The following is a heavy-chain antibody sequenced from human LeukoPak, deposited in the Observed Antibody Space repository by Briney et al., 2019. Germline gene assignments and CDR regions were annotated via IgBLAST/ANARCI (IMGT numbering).Heavy chain of an antibody. D-gene: IGHD3-10*01. CDR3: ARRVEYYYASYYYYMDV. V-gene: IGHV1-18*01. J-gene: IGHJ6*03. CDR2: ISAYNGNT. CDR1: GYTFTSYG. Sequence: ASVKVSCKASGYTFTSYGISWVRQAPGQGLEWMGWISAYNGNTNYAQKLQGRVTMTTDTSTSTAYMELRSLRSDDTAVHYCARRVEYYYASYYYYMDVWGKGTTVTVSS.